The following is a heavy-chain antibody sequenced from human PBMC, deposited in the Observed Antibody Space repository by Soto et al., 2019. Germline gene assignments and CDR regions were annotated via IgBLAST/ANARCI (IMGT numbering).Heavy chain of an antibody. J-gene: IGHJ4*02. V-gene: IGHV4-39*01. CDR2: IYYSGST. CDR1: GGSISSSSYY. CDR3: ARLGRDGDYYFDY. Sequence: SETLSLTCTVSGGSISSSSYYWGWIRQPPGKGLEWIGSIYYSGSTYYNPSLKSRVTISVDTSKNQFSLKLSSVTAADTAVYYCARLGRDGDYYFDYWGQGTLVTVSS. D-gene: IGHD4-17*01.